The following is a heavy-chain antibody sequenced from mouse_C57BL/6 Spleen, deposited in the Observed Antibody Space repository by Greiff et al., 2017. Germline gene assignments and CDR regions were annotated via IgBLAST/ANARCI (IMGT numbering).Heavy chain of an antibody. J-gene: IGHJ4*01. D-gene: IGHD3-3*01. Sequence: VQLKESGPGLVKPSQSLSLTCSVTGYSITSGYYWNWIRQFPGNKLEWMGYINYDGSNNYNPSLKNRISITRDTSKNQFFLKLNSVNTEDTATYYCARSAGRAMDYWGQGTSVTVSS. CDR3: ARSAGRAMDY. CDR1: GYSITSGYY. V-gene: IGHV3-6*01. CDR2: INYDGSN.